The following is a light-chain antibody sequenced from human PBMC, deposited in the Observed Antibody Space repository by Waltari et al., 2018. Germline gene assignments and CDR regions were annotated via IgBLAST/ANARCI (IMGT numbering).Light chain of an antibody. CDR1: QSLLHSNRRNY. J-gene: IGKJ1*01. V-gene: IGKV2-28*01. CDR3: MQAIQART. Sequence: DIGMTQSPLSLPVTPGEPPSISCRSRQSLLHSNRRNYLNWYLQKPGQSPQVLIYLGSPRAAGVPDRFSGRGSGTDFTLKSSRVEAEDVGVYYCMQAIQARTFGQGTKVEVK. CDR2: LGS.